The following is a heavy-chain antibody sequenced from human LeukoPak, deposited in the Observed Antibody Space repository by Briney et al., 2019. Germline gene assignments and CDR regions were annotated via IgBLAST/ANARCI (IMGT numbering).Heavy chain of an antibody. CDR3: ARGITMMNL. Sequence: GGSLRLSCAASGFTFSSYAMSWVRQAPGKGVEWVSGISRNGGSAGYADSVKGRFTITRDNAKNSLYLQMNSLRAEDTALYYCARGITMMNLWGQGTLVTVSS. CDR1: GFTFSSYA. V-gene: IGHV3-20*04. J-gene: IGHJ4*02. D-gene: IGHD3-22*01. CDR2: ISRNGGSA.